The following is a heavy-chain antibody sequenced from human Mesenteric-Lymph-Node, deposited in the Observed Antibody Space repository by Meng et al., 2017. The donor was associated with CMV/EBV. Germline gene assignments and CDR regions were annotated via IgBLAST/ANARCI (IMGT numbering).Heavy chain of an antibody. J-gene: IGHJ3*02. CDR1: GFTFSNYW. CDR3: ARLGDNFWSGPDAFDI. Sequence: GESLKISCAASGFTFSNYWMHWVRQAPGKGLEWVANIRRDGGEKYYVDSVKGRFTISRDNAENSLFLQMNSLRAEDTAVYYCARLGDNFWSGPDAFDIWGQGTMVTVSS. V-gene: IGHV3-7*01. D-gene: IGHD3-3*01. CDR2: IRRDGGEK.